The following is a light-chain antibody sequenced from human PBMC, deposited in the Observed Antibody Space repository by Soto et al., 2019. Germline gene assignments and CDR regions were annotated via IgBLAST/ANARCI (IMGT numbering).Light chain of an antibody. CDR1: SGHSSYI. CDR3: ETWDSNTRV. Sequence: QLVLTQSSSASASQGSSVKLTCTLSSGHSSYIIAWHHQQPGKAPRYLMKLEGSGSYNKGSGVPDRFSGSSSGADRYLTISNLQFEDEANYYCETWDSNTRVFGGGTKVTVL. V-gene: IGLV4-60*02. J-gene: IGLJ2*01. CDR2: LEGSGSY.